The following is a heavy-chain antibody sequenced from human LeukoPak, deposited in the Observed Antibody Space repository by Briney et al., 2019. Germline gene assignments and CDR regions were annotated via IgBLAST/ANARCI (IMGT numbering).Heavy chain of an antibody. CDR3: TKTGGPWD. J-gene: IGHJ4*02. Sequence: LSGGSLRLSCAASGFTVSNSYMSWIRQAPGKGLEWVSVIYSDGTSYYADSVKARFSISRDNSKNTLYLQMNSLRVEDTAMYYCTKTGGPWDWGQGTLVTVSS. V-gene: IGHV3-53*01. CDR2: IYSDGTS. CDR1: GFTVSNSY. D-gene: IGHD7-27*01.